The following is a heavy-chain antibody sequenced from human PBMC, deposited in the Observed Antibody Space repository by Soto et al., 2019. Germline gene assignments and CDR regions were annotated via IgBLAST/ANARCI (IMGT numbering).Heavy chain of an antibody. J-gene: IGHJ6*02. Sequence: GGSLRLSCTTSGFTFNTYGMYWVRQASGKGLEWVAIIWYDGSNKYYGDSVKGRFTISRDNSKNTLYLQMNSLRAEDTALYYCARGDCTGAYCYSWPFNYGVDVWGQGTTVTVSS. CDR3: ARGDCTGAYCYSWPFNYGVDV. D-gene: IGHD2-15*01. CDR2: IWYDGSNK. CDR1: GFTFNTYG. V-gene: IGHV3-33*08.